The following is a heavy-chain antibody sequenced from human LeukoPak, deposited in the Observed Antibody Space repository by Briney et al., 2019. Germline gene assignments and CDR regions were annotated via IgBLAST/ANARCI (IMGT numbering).Heavy chain of an antibody. CDR3: ARDRSPSIAVAGTGDY. J-gene: IGHJ4*02. V-gene: IGHV3-7*01. Sequence: GGSLRLSCVGSGFTFSSYWMTWVRQAPGKGLEWVANIKDDGSEKYSVDSVKGRFTISRDNAKNLLYLQMSSLRAEDTAVYYCARDRSPSIAVAGTGDYWGQGTLVTVSS. D-gene: IGHD6-19*01. CDR2: IKDDGSEK. CDR1: GFTFSSYW.